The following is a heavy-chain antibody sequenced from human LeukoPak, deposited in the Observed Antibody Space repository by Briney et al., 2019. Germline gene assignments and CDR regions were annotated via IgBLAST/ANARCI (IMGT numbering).Heavy chain of an antibody. J-gene: IGHJ3*02. CDR3: GRDRPLEFWSGYSLDAFDI. D-gene: IGHD3-3*01. Sequence: PSQTLSLTCTVSGGSISSGDYYWCLIRQPPGRGLEWIGYIYYSGSTYYNPSLKSRVTTLVETSKNQFSLKLSSVTAADTAVYYCGRDRPLEFWSGYSLDAFDIWGQGTMVTVSS. CDR1: GGSISSGDYY. CDR2: IYYSGST. V-gene: IGHV4-30-4*01.